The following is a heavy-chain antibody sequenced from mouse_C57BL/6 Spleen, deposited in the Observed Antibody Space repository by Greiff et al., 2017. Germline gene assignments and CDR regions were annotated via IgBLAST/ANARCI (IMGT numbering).Heavy chain of an antibody. D-gene: IGHD2-2*01. Sequence: QVQLKESGAELARPGASVKMSCKASGYTFTSYTMHWVKQRPGQGLEWIGYINPSSGYTKYNQKFKDQATLTADKSSSTAYMQLSSLTSEDSAVYYCGKGDGYEDYYAMDYWGQGTSVTVSS. CDR1: GYTFTSYT. CDR2: INPSSGYT. CDR3: GKGDGYEDYYAMDY. V-gene: IGHV1-4*01. J-gene: IGHJ4*01.